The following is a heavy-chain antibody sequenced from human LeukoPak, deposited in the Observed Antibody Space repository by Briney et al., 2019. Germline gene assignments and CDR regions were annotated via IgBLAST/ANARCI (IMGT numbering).Heavy chain of an antibody. Sequence: GGSLRLSCAASGFTVSSNYMSWVRQAPGKRLEWVSVIYSGGSTSYADSVKGRFTISRDNSKNTLYLQMNSLRAEDTAVYYCASRATVTTDRFWFDPWGQGTLVTVSS. CDR1: GFTVSSNY. J-gene: IGHJ5*02. CDR2: IYSGGST. D-gene: IGHD4-11*01. CDR3: ASRATVTTDRFWFDP. V-gene: IGHV3-53*01.